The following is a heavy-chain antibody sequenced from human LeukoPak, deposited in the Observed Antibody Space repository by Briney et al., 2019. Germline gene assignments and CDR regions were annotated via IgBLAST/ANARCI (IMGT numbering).Heavy chain of an antibody. D-gene: IGHD3-22*01. CDR3: ARDVHYDSSGPDY. V-gene: IGHV4-38-2*02. CDR1: GYSISSGYY. Sequence: PSETLSLTCTVSGYSISSGYYWGWIRQPPGKGLEWIGSIYHSGSTYYNPSLKSRVTISVDTSKNQFSLKLSSVTAADTAVYYCARDVHYDSSGPDYWGQGTLVTVSS. CDR2: IYHSGST. J-gene: IGHJ4*02.